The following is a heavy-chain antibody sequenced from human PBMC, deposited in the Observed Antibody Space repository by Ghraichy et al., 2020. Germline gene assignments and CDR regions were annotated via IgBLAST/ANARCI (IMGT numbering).Heavy chain of an antibody. Sequence: SETLSLTCTVSGGSISSYYWSWIRQPAGKGLEWIGRIYTSGSTNYNPSLKSRVTMSVDTSKNQFSLKLSSVTAADTAVYYCARMSIAARSDRPGWFGLWGRGTLVTVSS. D-gene: IGHD6-6*01. CDR2: IYTSGST. J-gene: IGHJ2*01. CDR1: GGSISSYY. CDR3: ARMSIAARSDRPGWFGL. V-gene: IGHV4-4*07.